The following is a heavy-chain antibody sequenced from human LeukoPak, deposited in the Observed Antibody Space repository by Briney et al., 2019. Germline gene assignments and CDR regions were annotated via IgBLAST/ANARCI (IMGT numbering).Heavy chain of an antibody. D-gene: IGHD6-13*01. J-gene: IGHJ4*02. CDR1: GFSVSGYW. V-gene: IGHV3-7*01. Sequence: GGSLRLSCAVSGFSVSGYWMTWVRQVPGKGLEWVANIKQDGSEKNYVDSVKGRFTISRDNAESSLFLQMNSLRVEDTAVYYCAREWQGGIAAAGTRIEGDYWGQGTLVAVSS. CDR2: IKQDGSEK. CDR3: AREWQGGIAAAGTRIEGDY.